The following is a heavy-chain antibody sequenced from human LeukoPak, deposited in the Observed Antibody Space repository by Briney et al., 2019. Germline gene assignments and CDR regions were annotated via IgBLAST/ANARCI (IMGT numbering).Heavy chain of an antibody. CDR3: VRDNPRQQGFAY. CDR2: ISKDGSQR. D-gene: IGHD6-13*01. CDR1: GFTFSSYG. V-gene: IGHV3-30-3*01. Sequence: GGSLRLSCAASGFTFSSYGMHWVRQAPGKGLEWVAVISKDGSQRYYADSVKGRFTISRDNSKNTVYLQMTTLRVEDTAVYYCVRDNPRQQGFAYWGQGTLVTVSS. J-gene: IGHJ4*02.